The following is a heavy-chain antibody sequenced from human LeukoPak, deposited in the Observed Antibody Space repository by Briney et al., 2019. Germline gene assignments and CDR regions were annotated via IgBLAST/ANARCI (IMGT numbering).Heavy chain of an antibody. D-gene: IGHD3-22*01. CDR1: GFTFDDYA. CDR2: ISWNSGSI. Sequence: GGSLRLSCAASGFTFDDYAMHWVRQAPGKGLEWVSGISWNSGSIGYADSVKGRFTISRDNAKNSLYLQMNSLRAEDTALYYCAKGDSSGPLFDYWGQGTLVTVSS. J-gene: IGHJ4*02. V-gene: IGHV3-9*01. CDR3: AKGDSSGPLFDY.